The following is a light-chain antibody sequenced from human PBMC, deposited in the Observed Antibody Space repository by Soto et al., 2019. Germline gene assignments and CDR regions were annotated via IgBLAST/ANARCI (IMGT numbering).Light chain of an antibody. Sequence: EIVLTQSPGTLSLSPGERATLSCRASQSVSSNFLAWYQQKPGQAPKLLISGASSRATGIPDRVSGSGSGTDFTLTISRLEPEDFALYSCQQYCSSPGTFGQGTKLEIK. CDR1: QSVSSNF. CDR3: QQYCSSPGT. J-gene: IGKJ2*02. CDR2: GAS. V-gene: IGKV3-20*01.